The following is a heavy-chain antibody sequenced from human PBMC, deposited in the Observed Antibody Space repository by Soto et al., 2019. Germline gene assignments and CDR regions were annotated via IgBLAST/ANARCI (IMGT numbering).Heavy chain of an antibody. D-gene: IGHD6-19*01. CDR2: IWYDGSNK. CDR3: ARDVLKYSSGWSGFDY. J-gene: IGHJ4*02. CDR1: GFTFRSYG. V-gene: IGHV3-33*01. Sequence: PGGSLRLCCAASGFTFRSYGMHGVRQAPGKGLEWVAVIWYDGSNKYYADSVKGRFTISRDNSKNTLYLQMNSLRAEDTAVYYCARDVLKYSSGWSGFDYWGQGTLVTVSS.